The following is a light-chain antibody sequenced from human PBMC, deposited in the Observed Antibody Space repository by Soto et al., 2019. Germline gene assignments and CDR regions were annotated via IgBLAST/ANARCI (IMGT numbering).Light chain of an antibody. J-gene: IGKJ5*01. Sequence: IVMTQSPATLSVSPGERVTLSCRASQNLHSYLAWYQQKPGLAPRLLIYDASSRATGIPDRFSGSGSGTDFTLTISRLEPEDFAVYYCQQYGSSPFTFGQGTRLEI. CDR1: QNLHSY. CDR3: QQYGSSPFT. V-gene: IGKV3D-20*01. CDR2: DAS.